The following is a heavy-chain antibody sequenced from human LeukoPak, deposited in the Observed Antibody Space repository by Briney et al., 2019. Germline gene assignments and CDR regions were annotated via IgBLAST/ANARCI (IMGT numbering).Heavy chain of an antibody. CDR2: INPNSGGT. CDR1: GYTFTGYY. D-gene: IGHD3-3*01. J-gene: IGHJ3*02. Sequence: ASVKVSCKASGYTFTGYYMHWVRQAPGQGLEWMGRINPNSGGTNYAQKFQGRVTMTWDTSISTAYMELSRLRSDDTAVYYCASADTIFGVVIGSGAFDIWGQGTMVTVSS. V-gene: IGHV1-2*06. CDR3: ASADTIFGVVIGSGAFDI.